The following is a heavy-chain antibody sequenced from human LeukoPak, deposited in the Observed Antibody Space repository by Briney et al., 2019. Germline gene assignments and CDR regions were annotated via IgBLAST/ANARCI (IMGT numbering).Heavy chain of an antibody. Sequence: PSETLSLTCTVSGYSISSGYYWGWIRQPPGKGLEWIGSIYHSGSTYYNPSLKSRVTISVDTSKNQFSLKLSSVTAADTAVYYCARQLKSNSGVKKTLLHWPGIEPGYLAVAGDGTHDYWGQGTLVTVSS. CDR2: IYHSGST. V-gene: IGHV4-38-2*02. D-gene: IGHD6-19*01. CDR1: GYSISSGYY. J-gene: IGHJ4*02. CDR3: ARQLKSNSGVKKTLLHWPGIEPGYLAVAGDGTHDY.